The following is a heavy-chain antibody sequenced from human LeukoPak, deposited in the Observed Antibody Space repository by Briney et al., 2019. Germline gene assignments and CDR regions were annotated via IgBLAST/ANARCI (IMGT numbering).Heavy chain of an antibody. Sequence: GGSLRLSCAASGFTFDDYAMHWVRQAPGKGLEWVSLISWDGGSTYYADSVKGRFTISRDNSKNSLYLQMNSLRAEDTALYYCAKAGGYYGSGSYYTTGQTLDYYMDVWGKGTTVTVSS. D-gene: IGHD3-10*01. V-gene: IGHV3-43D*03. J-gene: IGHJ6*03. CDR3: AKAGGYYGSGSYYTTGQTLDYYMDV. CDR1: GFTFDDYA. CDR2: ISWDGGST.